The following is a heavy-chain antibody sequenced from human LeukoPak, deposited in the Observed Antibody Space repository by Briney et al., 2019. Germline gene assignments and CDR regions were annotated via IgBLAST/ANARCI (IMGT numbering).Heavy chain of an antibody. CDR1: GYTFTSYG. D-gene: IGHD4-17*01. J-gene: IGHJ4*02. Sequence: ASVKVSCKASGYTFTSYGISWVRQAPGQGLEWMGGIIPIFGTANYAQKFQGRVTIATDESTSTAYMELSSLRSEDTAVYYCARGRSPSDYGDYVPDYWGQGTLVTVSS. CDR2: IIPIFGTA. CDR3: ARGRSPSDYGDYVPDY. V-gene: IGHV1-69*05.